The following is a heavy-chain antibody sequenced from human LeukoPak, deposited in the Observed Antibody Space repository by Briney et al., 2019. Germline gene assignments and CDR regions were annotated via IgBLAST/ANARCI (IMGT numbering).Heavy chain of an antibody. CDR3: AKRATPSWYLDY. D-gene: IGHD1-26*01. J-gene: IGHJ4*02. CDR1: EFTFSSYA. V-gene: IGHV3-23*01. Sequence: GGSLRLSCAASEFTFSSYAMSWVRQAPGKGLEWVSAISGNGGDTNYADSVKGRFIISRDSSKNTLYLQMNSLRAEDTAVYYCAKRATPSWYLDYWGQGTLVTVSS. CDR2: ISGNGGDT.